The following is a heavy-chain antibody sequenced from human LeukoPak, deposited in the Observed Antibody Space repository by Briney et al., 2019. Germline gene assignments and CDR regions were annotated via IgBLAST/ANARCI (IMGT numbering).Heavy chain of an antibody. Sequence: GESLKISCXGSGYSFTSYWIGWVRKMPGKGLEWMGIIYPGDSDTRYSPSFQGQVTISADKSISTAYLQWSSLKASDTAMYYCARRSASTYYYDSSGPQNAFDIWGQGTMVTVSS. D-gene: IGHD3-22*01. CDR1: GYSFTSYW. V-gene: IGHV5-51*01. CDR3: ARRSASTYYYDSSGPQNAFDI. CDR2: IYPGDSDT. J-gene: IGHJ3*02.